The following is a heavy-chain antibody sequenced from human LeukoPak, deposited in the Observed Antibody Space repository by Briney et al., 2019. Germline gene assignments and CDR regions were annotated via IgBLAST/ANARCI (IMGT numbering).Heavy chain of an antibody. J-gene: IGHJ4*02. D-gene: IGHD3-9*01. V-gene: IGHV3-48*03. CDR1: GFTFSNYE. Sequence: GGSLRLSCAASGFTFSNYEMNWVRQAPGKGLEWVSYISSSGSTIYYADSVKGRFTISRDNAKNSLYLQMNSLRAEDTAVYYCARIDFSFLFDYWGQGTLVTVSS. CDR3: ARIDFSFLFDY. CDR2: ISSSGSTI.